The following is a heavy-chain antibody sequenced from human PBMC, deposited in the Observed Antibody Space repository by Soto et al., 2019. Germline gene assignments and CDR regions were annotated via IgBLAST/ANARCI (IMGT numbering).Heavy chain of an antibody. V-gene: IGHV4-4*02. CDR3: ARDFIAAAGTVYYYGMDV. J-gene: IGHJ6*02. CDR2: IYHSGST. Sequence: SETLSLTCAVSGGSISSSNWWSWVRQPPGKGLEWIGEIYHSGSTNYNPSLKSRVTISVDKSKNQFSLKLSPVTAADTAVYYCARDFIAAAGTVYYYGMDVWGQGTTVTVSS. CDR1: GGSISSSNW. D-gene: IGHD6-13*01.